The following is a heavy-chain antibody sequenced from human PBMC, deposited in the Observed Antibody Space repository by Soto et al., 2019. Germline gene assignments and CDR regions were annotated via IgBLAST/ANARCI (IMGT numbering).Heavy chain of an antibody. J-gene: IGHJ3*02. D-gene: IGHD1-20*01. CDR2: IKSKNDGGTT. Sequence: PGGSLSLSCAASGFTFSNAWMSWVRQAPGKGLEWVGRIKSKNDGGTTDSAELVKGRFTISRYESQDTLSRQMTSASAADTAAEYCTTNSPTSAGFDIGGQGTRVTVSS. CDR3: TTNSPTSAGFDI. V-gene: IGHV3-15*01. CDR1: GFTFSNAW.